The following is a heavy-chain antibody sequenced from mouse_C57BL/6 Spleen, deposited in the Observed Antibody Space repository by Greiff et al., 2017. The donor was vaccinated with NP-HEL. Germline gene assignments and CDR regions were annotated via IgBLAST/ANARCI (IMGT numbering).Heavy chain of an antibody. J-gene: IGHJ4*01. CDR3: ARKSDSNYEGYAMDY. V-gene: IGHV1-81*01. CDR1: GYTFTSYG. D-gene: IGHD2-5*01. Sequence: QVQLQQSGAELARPGASVKLSCKASGYTFTSYGISWVKQRTGQGLEWIGEIYPRSGNTYYNEKFKGKATLTADKSSSTAYMELRSLTSEDSAVYFCARKSDSNYEGYAMDYWGQGTSVTVSS. CDR2: IYPRSGNT.